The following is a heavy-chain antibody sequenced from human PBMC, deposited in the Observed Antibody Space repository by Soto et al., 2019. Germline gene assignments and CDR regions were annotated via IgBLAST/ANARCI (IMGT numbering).Heavy chain of an antibody. CDR2: IYFSGST. D-gene: IGHD6-19*01. Sequence: ASETLSLTCSVSGGSMTSYYWSWIRQTPGKGLEWIGYIYFSGSTNYNPTLKSRVTISVDTSKNQFSLKLSSVTAADTAVYYCARDGVAGTPHFDCWGQGTLVTVSS. CDR1: GGSMTSYY. J-gene: IGHJ4*02. V-gene: IGHV4-59*01. CDR3: ARDGVAGTPHFDC.